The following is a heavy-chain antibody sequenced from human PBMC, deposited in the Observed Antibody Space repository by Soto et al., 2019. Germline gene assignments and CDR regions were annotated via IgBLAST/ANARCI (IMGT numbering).Heavy chain of an antibody. CDR3: ARARGVIPYYYYGMDV. CDR1: GGSISSGGYY. D-gene: IGHD2-8*01. V-gene: IGHV4-31*03. Sequence: SETLSLTCTVSGGSISSGGYYWSWIRQHPGKGLEWIGYIYYSGSTYYNPSLKSRVTISVDTSKNQFSLKLSSVTAADTAVYYCARARGVIPYYYYGMDVWGQGTTVTVSS. J-gene: IGHJ6*02. CDR2: IYYSGST.